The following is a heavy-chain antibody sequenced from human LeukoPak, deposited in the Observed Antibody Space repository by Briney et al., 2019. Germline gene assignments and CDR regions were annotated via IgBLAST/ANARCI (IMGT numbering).Heavy chain of an antibody. CDR1: GYTLTELS. CDR2: FDPEDVET. V-gene: IGHV1-24*01. Sequence: ASVKVSCKVSGYTLTELSMHWVRQAPGKGLEWMGGFDPEDVETIYAKKFQGRVTMTVDTATDTAYLELSSLRSEDTAVYYRATGSPLRYFAFWGQGTLVSVSS. J-gene: IGHJ4*02. D-gene: IGHD3-9*01. CDR3: ATGSPLRYFAF.